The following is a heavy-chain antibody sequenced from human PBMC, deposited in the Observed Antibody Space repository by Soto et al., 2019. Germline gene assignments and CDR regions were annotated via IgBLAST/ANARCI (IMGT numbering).Heavy chain of an antibody. V-gene: IGHV3-48*02. D-gene: IGHD3-22*01. CDR2: ISVSSSTI. CDR3: AREGAYDRSGYYSDFDY. Sequence: EVQLVESGGGLVQPGGSLRLSCAASGFTFSSYSMNWVRQAPGKGLEWVSYISVSSSTIYYADSVKGRFTISRDNAKNSLYLQMNSRRDEDRAVYYCAREGAYDRSGYYSDFDYWGQGALGTVSS. CDR1: GFTFSSYS. J-gene: IGHJ4*02.